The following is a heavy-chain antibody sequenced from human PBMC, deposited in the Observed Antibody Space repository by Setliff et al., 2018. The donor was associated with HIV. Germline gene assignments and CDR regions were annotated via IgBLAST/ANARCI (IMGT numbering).Heavy chain of an antibody. V-gene: IGHV4-39*07. CDR1: GASISSHNYY. Sequence: PSETLSLTCTVSGASISSHNYYWGWIRQSPGKGLEWIASIRSSGDTYYNPSLKSRVTMSVDTSKNQFSLKLSSVTAADTAVYYCAREGARHYGSGRYHSWFDPWGQGIQVTVSS. D-gene: IGHD3-10*01. CDR3: AREGARHYGSGRYHSWFDP. J-gene: IGHJ5*02. CDR2: IRSSGDT.